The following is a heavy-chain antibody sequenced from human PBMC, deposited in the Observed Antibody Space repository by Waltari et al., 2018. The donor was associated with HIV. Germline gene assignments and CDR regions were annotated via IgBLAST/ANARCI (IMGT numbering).Heavy chain of an antibody. V-gene: IGHV3-23*01. CDR3: AKVKVTMVQGVYYFDY. CDR2: ISGSGGST. D-gene: IGHD3-10*01. Sequence: EVQLLESGGGLVQPGGSLRLSCAASGFTFSSYAMSWVRQAPGKGLEWVSAISGSGGSTYYADSVKGRFTISRDNSKNTLYLQMNSLRAEDTAVYYCAKVKVTMVQGVYYFDYWGQGTLVTVSS. J-gene: IGHJ4*02. CDR1: GFTFSSYA.